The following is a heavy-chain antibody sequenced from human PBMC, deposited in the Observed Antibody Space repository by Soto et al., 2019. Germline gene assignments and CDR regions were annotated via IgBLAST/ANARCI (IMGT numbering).Heavy chain of an antibody. D-gene: IGHD3-22*01. CDR2: IKQDGSEK. V-gene: IGHV3-7*01. Sequence: PGVSLRLSCASSGFTFSSYWMSLVCQAPGKGLEWVANIKQDGSEKYYVDSVKGRFTISRDNSKNTLYLQMNSLRAEDTAVYYCARERTHYYDSSGYSNFDYWGQGTLVTVSS. CDR1: GFTFSSYW. J-gene: IGHJ4*02. CDR3: ARERTHYYDSSGYSNFDY.